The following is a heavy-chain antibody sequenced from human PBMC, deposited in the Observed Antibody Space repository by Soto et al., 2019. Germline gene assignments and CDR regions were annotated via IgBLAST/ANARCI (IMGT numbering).Heavy chain of an antibody. D-gene: IGHD6-6*01. CDR1: GGSISSSSYY. CDR2: IYSSGGT. V-gene: IGHV4-39*01. J-gene: IGHJ4*01. Sequence: SETLSLTCTVSGGSISSSSYYWGSFRQSPGKGLEWIGSIYSSGGTYYNPSLKSRVTISVETSKNQFSLKLTSVTAADTAVYYCARRLSTSSGDYFDYWGHGTLVTVSS. CDR3: ARRLSTSSGDYFDY.